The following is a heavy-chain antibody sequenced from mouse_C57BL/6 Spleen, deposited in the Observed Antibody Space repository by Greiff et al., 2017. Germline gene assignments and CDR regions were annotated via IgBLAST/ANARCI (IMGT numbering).Heavy chain of an antibody. J-gene: IGHJ1*03. D-gene: IGHD2-5*01. Sequence: VQLQQSGAELVKPGASVKISCTASGFAFSGYWMNWVKQRPGKGLEWIGQIYPGDGDTNYNGKFQGKATLTADKSSSTAYMQLSSLTTEDSAVYSCASKGDYSNYPYWDLDVWGTGTTVTVSS. CDR2: IYPGDGDT. CDR3: ASKGDYSNYPYWDLDV. CDR1: GFAFSGYW. V-gene: IGHV1-80*01.